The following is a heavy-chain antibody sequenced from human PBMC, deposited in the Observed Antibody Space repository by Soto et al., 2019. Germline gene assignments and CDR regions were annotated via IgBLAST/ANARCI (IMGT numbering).Heavy chain of an antibody. CDR2: IYSGGST. CDR3: ARDMGQTEAPS. CDR1: GFTVSSTY. Sequence: GGSLRLSCAASGFTVSSTYMSWVRQAPGKGLEWVSVIYSGGSTYYADSVKGRFTISRDNSKDTLYLQMNSLRAEDTAVYYCARDMGQTEAPSWGQGTLVTVYS. J-gene: IGHJ4*02. D-gene: IGHD3-10*01. V-gene: IGHV3-53*01.